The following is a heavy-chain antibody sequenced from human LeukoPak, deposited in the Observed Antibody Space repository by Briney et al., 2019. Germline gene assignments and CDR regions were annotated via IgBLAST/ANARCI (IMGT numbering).Heavy chain of an antibody. CDR3: ARDRPTLYSGYDYYYYYGMDV. CDR2: INPNSGGT. Sequence: ASVKVSCKASGYTFTSYDINWVRQATGQGLEWMGWINPNSGGTNYAQKFQGWVTMTRDTSISTAYMELSRLRSDDTAVYYCARDRPTLYSGYDYYYYYGMDVWGQGTTVTVSS. J-gene: IGHJ6*02. CDR1: GYTFTSYD. D-gene: IGHD5-12*01. V-gene: IGHV1-2*04.